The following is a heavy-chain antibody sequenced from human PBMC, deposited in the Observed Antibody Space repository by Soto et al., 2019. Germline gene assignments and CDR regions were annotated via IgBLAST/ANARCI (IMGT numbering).Heavy chain of an antibody. Sequence: SGKGSGYSFTSYWIGWVRQMPGKVLEGMGIIYPGDSDTRYSPSFQGQGTNSADKSSSTAYLQWSSRKAPDTAMYYCARRVAPASLHAFDIWGQGTMVTVSS. CDR2: IYPGDSDT. J-gene: IGHJ3*02. CDR1: GYSFTSYW. CDR3: ARRVAPASLHAFDI. V-gene: IGHV5-51*01.